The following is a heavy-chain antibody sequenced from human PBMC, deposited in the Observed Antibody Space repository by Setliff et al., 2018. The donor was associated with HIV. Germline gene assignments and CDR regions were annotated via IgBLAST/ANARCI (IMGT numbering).Heavy chain of an antibody. CDR1: GYSFSNYA. V-gene: IGHV1-3*01. CDR2: INAGNGNT. CDR3: ARDQALEMATK. D-gene: IGHD5-12*01. J-gene: IGHJ4*02. Sequence: GASVKVPCKASGYSFSNYAMHWVRQAPGQSLEWMGWINAGNGNTKYSQKFQGRVTITRDTSASTAYMELSSLRSEDTAVYYCARDQALEMATKWGQGTLVTVSS.